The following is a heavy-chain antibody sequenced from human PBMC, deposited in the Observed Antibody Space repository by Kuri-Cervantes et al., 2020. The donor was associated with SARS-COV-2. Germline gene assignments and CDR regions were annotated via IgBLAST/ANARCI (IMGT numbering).Heavy chain of an antibody. CDR2: INPSGGST. CDR1: GGTFTSYY. J-gene: IGHJ4*02. Sequence: SVKVSCKASGGTFTSYYMHWVRQAPGQGLEWMGIINPSGGSTSYAQKFQGRVTMTRDTSTSTVYMELSSLRSEDTAVYYCARDRGIVVVVAAQSYLDYWGQGTLVTVSS. V-gene: IGHV1-46*01. D-gene: IGHD2-15*01. CDR3: ARDRGIVVVVAAQSYLDY.